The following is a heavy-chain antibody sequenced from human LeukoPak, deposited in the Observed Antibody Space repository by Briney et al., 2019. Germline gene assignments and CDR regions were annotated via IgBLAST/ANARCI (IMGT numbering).Heavy chain of an antibody. CDR1: GGSISSYY. V-gene: IGHV4-59*12. D-gene: IGHD2-2*02. CDR2: IYYSGST. CDR3: ARRSYQLLYGYYYYHMDV. Sequence: SETLSLTCTVSGGSISSYYWSWIRQPPGKGLEWIGYIYYSGSTNYNPSLKSRVTISVDTSKNQFSLKLGSVTAADTAVYYCARRSYQLLYGYYYYHMDVWGKGTTVIVSS. J-gene: IGHJ6*03.